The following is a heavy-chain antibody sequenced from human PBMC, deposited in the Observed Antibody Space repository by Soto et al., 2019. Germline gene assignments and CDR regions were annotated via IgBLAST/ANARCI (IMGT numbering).Heavy chain of an antibody. Sequence: GGSLRLSCAASGFTFSSYAMSWVRQAPGKGLEWVSAISGSGGNTYYADSVKGRFTISRDNSKNTLYLQMNSLRAEDTAVYYCAKNSVAGYYYASSAYLDYWGQGTLVTVSS. CDR2: ISGSGGNT. D-gene: IGHD3-22*01. CDR3: AKNSVAGYYYASSAYLDY. CDR1: GFTFSSYA. J-gene: IGHJ4*02. V-gene: IGHV3-23*01.